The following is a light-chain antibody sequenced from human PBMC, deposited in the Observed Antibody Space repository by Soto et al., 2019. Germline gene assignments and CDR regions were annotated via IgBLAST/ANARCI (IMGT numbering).Light chain of an antibody. Sequence: EIVMTQSPATLSVSPGERATLSCRASQGIGSTLAWYQQKPGQTPRLLIYGASTRATGVPARFSGSGSGTEFTLPLNSLQSEDFAVYYCQRYNNWPLTFGGGNKVEIK. CDR3: QRYNNWPLT. CDR1: QGIGST. V-gene: IGKV3-15*01. J-gene: IGKJ4*01. CDR2: GAS.